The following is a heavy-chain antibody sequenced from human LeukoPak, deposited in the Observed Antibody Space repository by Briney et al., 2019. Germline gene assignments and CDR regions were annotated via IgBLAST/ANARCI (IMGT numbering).Heavy chain of an antibody. J-gene: IGHJ4*02. CDR1: GGSFSGYY. V-gene: IGHV4-34*01. Sequence: SETPSLTCAVYGGSFSGYYWSWIRQPPGKGLEWIGEINHSGSTNYNPSLKSRVTISVDTSKNQFSLKLSSVTAADTAVYYCARVGGYYDSSGYYSYWGQGTLVTVSS. CDR3: ARVGGYYDSSGYYSY. D-gene: IGHD3-22*01. CDR2: INHSGST.